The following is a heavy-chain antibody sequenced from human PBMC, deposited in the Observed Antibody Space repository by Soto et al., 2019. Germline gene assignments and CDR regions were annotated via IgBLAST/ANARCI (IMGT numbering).Heavy chain of an antibody. V-gene: IGHV1-2*04. Sequence: ASVKVSYKASGYTFTGYYMHWVRQAPGQGLEWMGWINPNSGGTNYAQKFQGWVTMTRDTSISTAYMELSRLRSDDTAVYYCARGGGYDPLGMDVWGQGTTVTVSS. CDR3: ARGGGYDPLGMDV. D-gene: IGHD5-12*01. CDR1: GYTFTGYY. J-gene: IGHJ6*02. CDR2: INPNSGGT.